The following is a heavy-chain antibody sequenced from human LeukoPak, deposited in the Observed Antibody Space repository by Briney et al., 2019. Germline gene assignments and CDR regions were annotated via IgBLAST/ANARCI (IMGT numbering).Heavy chain of an antibody. D-gene: IGHD1-1*01. V-gene: IGHV4-34*01. CDR2: INHSGST. J-gene: IGHJ6*02. CDR3: ARVRLERRGLALYGMDV. CDR1: GGSFSGHY. Sequence: SETLSLTCAVYGGSFSGHYWSWICQPPGKGLEWIGEINHSGSTNYNPSLKSRVTISVDTSKNQFSLKLSSVTAADTAVYYCARVRLERRGLALYGMDVWGQGTTVTVSS.